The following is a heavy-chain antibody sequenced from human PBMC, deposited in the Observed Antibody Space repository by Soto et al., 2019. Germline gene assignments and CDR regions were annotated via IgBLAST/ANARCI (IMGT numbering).Heavy chain of an antibody. V-gene: IGHV4-31*03. CDR3: ARYCFSGKRWSKFDY. Sequence: PSQTLSLPCTVSGVLLGSDAYYWSWIRQHPGGGLEGFGKISTIGGTYDNPSVKGRVGISLATSQNQCCLRLSSVTAADTAVDFCARYCFSGKRWSKFDYWGQGSLVTVS. CDR1: GVLLGSDAYY. D-gene: IGHD2-15*01. J-gene: IGHJ4*02. CDR2: ISTIGGT.